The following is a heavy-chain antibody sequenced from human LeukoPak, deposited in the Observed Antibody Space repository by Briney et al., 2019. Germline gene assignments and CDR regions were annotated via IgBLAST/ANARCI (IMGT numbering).Heavy chain of an antibody. CDR2: IKQDESEK. J-gene: IGHJ4*02. CDR1: GFTFSSYW. D-gene: IGHD1-26*01. V-gene: IGHV3-7*01. CDR3: ARGTQSSGSSYGGFDY. Sequence: PGGSLRLSCAASGFTFSSYWMSWVRQAPGKGLEWVANIKQDESEKYYVDSVKGRFTISRDNAKNSLYLQMNSLRAEDTAVYYCARGTQSSGSSYGGFDYWGQGTLVTVSS.